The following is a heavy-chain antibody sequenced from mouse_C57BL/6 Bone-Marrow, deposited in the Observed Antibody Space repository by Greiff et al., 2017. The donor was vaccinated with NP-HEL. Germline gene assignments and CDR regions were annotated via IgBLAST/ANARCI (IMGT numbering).Heavy chain of an antibody. V-gene: IGHV2-2*01. CDR2: IWSGGST. Sequence: QVQLKESGPGLVQPSQSLSFTCTVSGFSLTSYGVHWVRQSPGKGLEWLGVIWSGGSTDYNAAFISRLSISKDNSKSQVFFKMNSLQADDTAIYYCARNWLGDGNSWFAYWGQGTLVTVSA. D-gene: IGHD2-1*01. J-gene: IGHJ3*01. CDR1: GFSLTSYG. CDR3: ARNWLGDGNSWFAY.